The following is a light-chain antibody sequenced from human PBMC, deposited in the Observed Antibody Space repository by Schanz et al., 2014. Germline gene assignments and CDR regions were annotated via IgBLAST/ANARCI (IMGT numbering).Light chain of an antibody. CDR3: CSYAGTYTWV. V-gene: IGLV2-11*01. J-gene: IGLJ3*02. CDR1: SSDVGGYNY. CDR2: DVS. Sequence: QSALTQPRSVSGSPGQSVTISCTGTSSDVGGYNYVSWYQLHPGKAPKLMIYDVSKRPSGVPDRFSGSKSGNTASLTISGLQDEDEADYYCCSYAGTYTWVFGGGTKLTVL.